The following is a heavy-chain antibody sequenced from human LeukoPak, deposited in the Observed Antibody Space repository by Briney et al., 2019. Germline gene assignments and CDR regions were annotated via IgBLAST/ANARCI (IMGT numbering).Heavy chain of an antibody. CDR1: GYSISSDYY. D-gene: IGHD6-13*01. J-gene: IGHJ6*03. CDR3: ARGYSSSWTDYYYYYMDV. CDR2: IHHSGRT. V-gene: IGHV4-38-2*02. Sequence: SETLSLACTVSGYSISSDYYWGWIRQPPGKGLEWIGSIHHSGRTYYNPSLKSRVTISVDTSKNQFSLKLSSVTAADTAVYYCARGYSSSWTDYYYYYMDVWGKGTTVTISS.